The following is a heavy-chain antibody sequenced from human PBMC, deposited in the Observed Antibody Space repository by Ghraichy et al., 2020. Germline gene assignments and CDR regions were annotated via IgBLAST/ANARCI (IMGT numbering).Heavy chain of an antibody. CDR2: IGTAGDT. CDR3: ARGIAVAGTANYYYGMDV. Sequence: GESLRLSCAASGFTFSSYDMHWVRQATGKGLEWVSAIGTAGDTYYPGSVKGRFTISRENAKNSLYLQMNSLRAGDTAVYYCARGIAVAGTANYYYGMDVWGQGTTVTVSS. CDR1: GFTFSSYD. V-gene: IGHV3-13*01. J-gene: IGHJ6*02. D-gene: IGHD6-19*01.